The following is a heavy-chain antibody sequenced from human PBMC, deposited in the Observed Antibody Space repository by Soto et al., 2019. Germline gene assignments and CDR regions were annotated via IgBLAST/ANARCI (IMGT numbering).Heavy chain of an antibody. CDR3: ARVGRCSSGGSCYPSGYFDY. Sequence: QVQLVESGGGVVQPGRSLRLSCAASGFTFSSYGMHWVRQAPGKGLEWVAVIWYDGSNKYYADSVKGRFTISRDNSKNTLYLQMNSLRAEDTAVYYCARVGRCSSGGSCYPSGYFDYWGQGTLVTVSS. CDR2: IWYDGSNK. D-gene: IGHD2-15*01. CDR1: GFTFSSYG. V-gene: IGHV3-33*01. J-gene: IGHJ4*02.